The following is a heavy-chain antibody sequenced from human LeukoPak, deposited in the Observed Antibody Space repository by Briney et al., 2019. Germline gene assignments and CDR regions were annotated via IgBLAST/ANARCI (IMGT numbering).Heavy chain of an antibody. J-gene: IGHJ6*02. V-gene: IGHV3-21*01. CDR2: ISSSSSYI. CDR1: GFTFSSYS. Sequence: GGSLRLSCAASGFTFSSYSMNWVRQAPGKGLEWVSSISSSSSYIYYADSVKGRFTISRDNAKNSLYLQMNSLRAEDTAVYYCARGLMIRGVIITRLGMDVWGQGTTVTVSS. D-gene: IGHD3-10*01. CDR3: ARGLMIRGVIITRLGMDV.